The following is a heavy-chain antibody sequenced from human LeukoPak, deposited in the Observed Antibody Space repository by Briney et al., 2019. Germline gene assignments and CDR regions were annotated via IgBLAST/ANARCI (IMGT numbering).Heavy chain of an antibody. D-gene: IGHD6-13*01. V-gene: IGHV3-15*01. CDR3: TPTYSSSWYYFDY. Sequence: GGSLRLSCAASGFTFSNAWMSWVRQAPGKGLGWVGRIKSKTDGGTTDYAAPVKGRFTISRDDSKNTLYLQMNSLKTEDTAVYYCTPTYSSSWYYFDYWGQGTLVTVSS. J-gene: IGHJ4*02. CDR2: IKSKTDGGTT. CDR1: GFTFSNAW.